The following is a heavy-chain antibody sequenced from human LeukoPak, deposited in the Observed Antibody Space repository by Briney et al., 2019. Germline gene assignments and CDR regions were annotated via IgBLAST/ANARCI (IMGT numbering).Heavy chain of an antibody. J-gene: IGHJ4*02. CDR3: ARGMTYYFGSGKLDY. CDR2: INTDGSTT. Sequence: PGGSLRLSCVASGFSFSDYWMHWVRQVPGKGLVWVSRINTDGSTTDYADSVKGRFTISRDDAKNTLYLQMNSLRAEDTAAYYCARGMTYYFGSGKLDYWGQGALVTVSS. CDR1: GFSFSDYW. D-gene: IGHD3-10*01. V-gene: IGHV3-74*01.